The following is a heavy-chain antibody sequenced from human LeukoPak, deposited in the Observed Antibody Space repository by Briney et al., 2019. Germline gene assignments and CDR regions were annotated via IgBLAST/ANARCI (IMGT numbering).Heavy chain of an antibody. Sequence: SETLSLTCTVSGGSISSYYRSWIRQPPGKGLEWIGYIYYSGSTNYNPSLKSRVTISVDTSKNQFSLKLSSVTAADTAVYYCARRSYYAYGMDVWGQGTTVTVSS. CDR2: IYYSGST. V-gene: IGHV4-59*08. CDR3: ARRSYYAYGMDV. J-gene: IGHJ6*02. CDR1: GGSISSYY.